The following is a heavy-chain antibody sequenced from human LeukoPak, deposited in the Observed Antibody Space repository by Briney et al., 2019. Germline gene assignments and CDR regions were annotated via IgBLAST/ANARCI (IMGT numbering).Heavy chain of an antibody. D-gene: IGHD4-17*01. V-gene: IGHV4-59*01. J-gene: IGHJ4*02. CDR3: ARTHDYGDYPTTYFDY. CDR1: GGSISSYY. CDR2: IYHTGST. Sequence: PSETLSLTCTVSGGSISSYYWSWFRQSPGTGLEWIGSIYHTGSTNYNPSLKSRVTISVDTSKNQFSLKLSSVTAADTAVYYCARTHDYGDYPTTYFDYWGQGTLVTVSS.